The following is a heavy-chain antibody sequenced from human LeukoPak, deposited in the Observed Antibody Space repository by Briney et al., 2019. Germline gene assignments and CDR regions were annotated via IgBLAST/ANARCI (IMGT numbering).Heavy chain of an antibody. D-gene: IGHD2-21*02. J-gene: IGHJ4*02. V-gene: IGHV1-69*05. CDR1: GGTFSSYA. Sequence: SVKVSCKASGGTFSSYAISWVRQAPGQGLEWMGGIIPIFGTANYAQKFQGRVTITTDESTSTAYMEQSSLRSEDTAVYYCARPPEMVTAIQFLFALDYWGQGTRVTVSS. CDR3: ARPPEMVTAIQFLFALDY. CDR2: IIPIFGTA.